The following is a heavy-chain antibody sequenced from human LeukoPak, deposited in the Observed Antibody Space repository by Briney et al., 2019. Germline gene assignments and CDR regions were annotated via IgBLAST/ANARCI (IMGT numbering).Heavy chain of an antibody. V-gene: IGHV3-30*18. Sequence: PGGSLRLSCAASGFTFSSYSMNWVRQAPGKGLEWVAVISYDGTNKYNADSVKGRFTISRDNSKNTLYLQMNSLRAEDTAVYYCAKSRHPYNWNDGAFFDYWGQGTLVTVSS. D-gene: IGHD1-20*01. J-gene: IGHJ4*02. CDR1: GFTFSSYS. CDR2: ISYDGTNK. CDR3: AKSRHPYNWNDGAFFDY.